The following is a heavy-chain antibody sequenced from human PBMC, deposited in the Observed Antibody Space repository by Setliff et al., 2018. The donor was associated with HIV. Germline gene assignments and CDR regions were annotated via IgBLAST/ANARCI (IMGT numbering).Heavy chain of an antibody. CDR1: GYTFSSYG. CDR3: ASVPMEYSGYNSDSGSYYYHYGLDV. V-gene: IGHV1-69*05. Sequence: SVKVSCKASGYTFSSYGISWVRQAPGQGLEWMGGIIPIFGTTHYAQKFQGRVTITTDESTNTAYMELGSLRSEDPAVYYCASVPMEYSGYNSDSGSYYYHYGLDVWGQGTTVTVSS. J-gene: IGHJ6*02. D-gene: IGHD5-12*01. CDR2: IIPIFGTT.